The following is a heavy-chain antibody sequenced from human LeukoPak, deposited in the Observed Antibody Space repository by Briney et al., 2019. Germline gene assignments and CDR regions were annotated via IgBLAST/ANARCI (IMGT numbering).Heavy chain of an antibody. CDR3: ARGEIPGAFDI. D-gene: IGHD5-24*01. V-gene: IGHV3-64*01. Sequence: GGSLRLSCAASGFTFSSYAMHWVRQAPGKGLEYVSAISSNGGSTYYANSMKGRFTISRDNSKNTLYLQMGSLRAEDMAVYYCARGEIPGAFDIWGQGTMVTVSS. CDR2: ISSNGGST. CDR1: GFTFSSYA. J-gene: IGHJ3*02.